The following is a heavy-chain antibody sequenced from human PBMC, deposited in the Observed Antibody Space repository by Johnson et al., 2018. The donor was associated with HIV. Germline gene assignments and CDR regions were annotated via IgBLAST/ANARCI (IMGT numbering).Heavy chain of an antibody. Sequence: VQLVESGGGVVQPGRSLRLSCAASGFPFSTSWMHWVCQAPERGLEWVADIQCDGNEKYYVDSVKGRLTISRDNAKNSLYLQVNSLRAEDMTMYYCARGQGSYRTQTDDAFDIWGQGTMVTVSS. V-gene: IGHV3-52*01. J-gene: IGHJ3*02. CDR1: GFPFSTSW. D-gene: IGHD1-14*01. CDR2: IQCDGNEK. CDR3: ARGQGSYRTQTDDAFDI.